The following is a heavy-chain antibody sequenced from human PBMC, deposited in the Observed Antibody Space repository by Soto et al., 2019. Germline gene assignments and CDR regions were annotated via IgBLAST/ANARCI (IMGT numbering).Heavy chain of an antibody. CDR1: GFTFSSYW. Sequence: EVQLVESGGDLVQPGGSLRLSCAASGFTFSSYWMAWVRQSPGKGLEWVASMNQHGSDIQYVDSVRGRFTISRDXXRNXXXXQMNNLRVEDTAIYYCATDTYCPATCYRGHGNWGQGTLVTVSS. J-gene: IGHJ4*02. V-gene: IGHV3-7*03. CDR2: MNQHGSDI. CDR3: ATDTYCPATCYRGHGN. D-gene: IGHD2-8*02.